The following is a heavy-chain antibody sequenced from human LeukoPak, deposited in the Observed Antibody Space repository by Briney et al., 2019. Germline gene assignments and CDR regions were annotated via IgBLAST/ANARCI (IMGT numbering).Heavy chain of an antibody. J-gene: IGHJ6*04. V-gene: IGHV3-30*19. CDR3: ASSMVRGVTYYYYGMDV. CDR1: GFTFSSYG. D-gene: IGHD3-10*01. Sequence: GRSLRLSCAASGFTFSSYGMHWVRQAPGKGLEWVALISYDGSNKYYADSVKGRFTISRDNSKDTLYLQMNSLRAEDTAVYYCASSMVRGVTYYYYGMDVWGKGTTVTVSS. CDR2: ISYDGSNK.